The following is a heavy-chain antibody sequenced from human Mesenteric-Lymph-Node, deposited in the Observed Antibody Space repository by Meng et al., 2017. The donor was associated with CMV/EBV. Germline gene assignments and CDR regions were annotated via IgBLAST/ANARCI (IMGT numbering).Heavy chain of an antibody. J-gene: IGHJ6*02. V-gene: IGHV3-21*01. CDR3: HTYYYGSGSYRHYYYYGMDV. Sequence: GGSLRLSCAASGFTFSSYSMNWVRQAPGKGLEWVSSISSSSSYIYYADSVKGRFTISRDNAKNSLYLQMNSLRAEDTAVYYCHTYYYGSGSYRHYYYYGMDVWGQGTTVTVSS. D-gene: IGHD3-10*01. CDR1: GFTFSSYS. CDR2: ISSSSSYI.